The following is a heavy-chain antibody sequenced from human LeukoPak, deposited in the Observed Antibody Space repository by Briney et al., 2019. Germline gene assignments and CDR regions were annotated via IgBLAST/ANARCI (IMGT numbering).Heavy chain of an antibody. D-gene: IGHD4-17*01. J-gene: IGHJ4*02. CDR3: ARADYGDYRREYFFDY. V-gene: IGHV3-21*06. CDR1: GFIFSSYS. CDR2: ISSSRSYI. Sequence: GGSLRLSCAASGFIFSSYSMIWVRQAPGKGLEWVSSISSSRSYIYYADSVKGRFTISRDNAKNSLYLQMNSLRAEDTAVYYCARADYGDYRREYFFDYWGQGTLVTVSS.